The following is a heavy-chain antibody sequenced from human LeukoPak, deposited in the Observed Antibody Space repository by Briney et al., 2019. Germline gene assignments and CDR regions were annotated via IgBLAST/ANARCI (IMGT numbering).Heavy chain of an antibody. D-gene: IGHD2-2*01. V-gene: IGHV3-9*01. CDR2: ISWNSGSI. Sequence: GRSLRLSCAASGFTFDDYAMHWVRQAPGKGLEWVSGISWNSGSIGYADSVKGRFTISRDNAKNSLYLQMNGLRAEDTALYYCANLGYCSSTSCYDGAFDIWGQGTMVTVSS. J-gene: IGHJ3*02. CDR1: GFTFDDYA. CDR3: ANLGYCSSTSCYDGAFDI.